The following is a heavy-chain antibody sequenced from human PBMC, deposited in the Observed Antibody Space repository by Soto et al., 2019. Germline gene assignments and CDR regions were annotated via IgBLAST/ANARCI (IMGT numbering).Heavy chain of an antibody. V-gene: IGHV1-18*01. CDR2: ISAYNGNT. J-gene: IGHJ6*02. Sequence: GASVKVSCKASGYTFTSYGISWVRQAPGQGLEWMGWISAYNGNTNYAQKLQGRVTMTTDTSTSTAYMELRSLRSDDTAVYYCARTRIAAAGTDYYYYGMDVWGQETTVIVSS. CDR3: ARTRIAAAGTDYYYYGMDV. CDR1: GYTFTSYG. D-gene: IGHD6-13*01.